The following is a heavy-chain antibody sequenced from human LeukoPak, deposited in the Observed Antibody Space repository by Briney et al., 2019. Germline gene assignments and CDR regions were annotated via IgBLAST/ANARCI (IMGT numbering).Heavy chain of an antibody. J-gene: IGHJ4*02. CDR2: ISSSGSTI. V-gene: IGHV3-11*04. D-gene: IGHD3-10*01. CDR3: ARESSYGSGSCIDY. Sequence: GGSLRLSCAASGFTFSDYYMSWIRQAPGKGLEWVSYISSSGSTIYYADSVKGRFTISRDNSKNTLYLQMNSLRAEDTAVYYCARESSYGSGSCIDYWGQGTLVTVSS. CDR1: GFTFSDYY.